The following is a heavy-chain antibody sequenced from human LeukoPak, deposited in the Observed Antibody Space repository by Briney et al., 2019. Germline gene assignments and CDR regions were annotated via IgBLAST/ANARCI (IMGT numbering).Heavy chain of an antibody. CDR2: IKKRSDGGTT. CDR3: TRDWYHAFDF. J-gene: IGHJ3*01. D-gene: IGHD3-9*01. Sequence: PGGSLRLSCAASGFTVSSNYMSWVRQAPGKGLEWVGRIKKRSDGGTTDYAAPVKGRFIISRDDSQDTLYLQMNTLKTEDTAVYYCTRDWYHAFDFWGQGTVATVSS. V-gene: IGHV3-15*01. CDR1: GFTVSSNY.